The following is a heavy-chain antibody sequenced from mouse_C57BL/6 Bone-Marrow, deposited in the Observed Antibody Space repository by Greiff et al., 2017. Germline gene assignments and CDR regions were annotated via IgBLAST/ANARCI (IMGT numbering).Heavy chain of an antibody. J-gene: IGHJ3*01. CDR3: ARPYYDSSPFAY. CDR1: GFTFSSYG. V-gene: IGHV5-6*02. Sequence: DVMLVESGGDLVKPGGSLKLSCAASGFTFSSYGMSWVRQTPDKRLEWVATISSGGSYTYYPDSVKGRFTISRDNAKNTLYLQMSSLKSEDTAMYYCARPYYDSSPFAYWGQGTRVTVSA. D-gene: IGHD1-1*01. CDR2: ISSGGSYT.